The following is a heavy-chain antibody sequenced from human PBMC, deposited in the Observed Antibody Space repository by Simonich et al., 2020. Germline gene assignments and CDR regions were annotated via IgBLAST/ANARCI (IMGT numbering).Heavy chain of an antibody. CDR3: ATGIAARYYYYGMDV. CDR1: GYTFTGYY. J-gene: IGHJ6*02. V-gene: IGHV1-2*02. CDR2: INPNRGGT. D-gene: IGHD6-6*01. Sequence: QVQLVQSGAEVKKPGASVKVSCKASGYTFTGYYMHWVRQAPGQGLESMDRINPNRGGTKKAQKLQGRVTMTRETSISTAYMGLSRLRSDDTAVYYCATGIAARYYYYGMDVWGQGTTVTVSS.